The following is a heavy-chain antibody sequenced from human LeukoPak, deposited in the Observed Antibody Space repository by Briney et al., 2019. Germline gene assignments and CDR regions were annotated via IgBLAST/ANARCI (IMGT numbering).Heavy chain of an antibody. CDR2: VKSKSAGETT. CDR1: GLSISNDW. CDR3: TLIQGWGSGSYYRDF. Sequence: GGSLRLSCAASGLSISNDWMSWVRQAPGKGLEWVARVKSKSAGETTDHAAPVKGRFTISRDDSKNTLYLQMNSLKTEDTAVYYCTLIQGWGSGSYYRDFWGQGTLVTVSS. V-gene: IGHV3-15*01. D-gene: IGHD3-10*01. J-gene: IGHJ4*02.